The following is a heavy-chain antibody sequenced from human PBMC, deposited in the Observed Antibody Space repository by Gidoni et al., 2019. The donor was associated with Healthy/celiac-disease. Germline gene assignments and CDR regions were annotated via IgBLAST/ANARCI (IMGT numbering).Heavy chain of an antibody. CDR2: ISGSGGST. CDR1: GFTFSSYA. V-gene: IGHV3-23*04. D-gene: IGHD6-19*01. J-gene: IGHJ4*02. Sequence: EVQLVESGGGLVQPGGSLRLSCAASGFTFSSYAMSWVRQAPGKGLEWVSAISGSGGSTYYADSVKGRFTISRDNSKNTLYLQMNSLRAEDTAVYYCAKVGSTDRQWRQGPDYWGQGTLVTVSS. CDR3: AKVGSTDRQWRQGPDY.